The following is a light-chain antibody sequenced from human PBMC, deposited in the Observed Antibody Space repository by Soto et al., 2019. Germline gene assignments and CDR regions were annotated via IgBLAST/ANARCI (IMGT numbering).Light chain of an antibody. J-gene: IGLJ3*02. V-gene: IGLV1-47*01. CDR3: EAWDASLSGPNWV. CDR2: RNN. CDR1: SSNIGSNY. Sequence: QSVLTQPPSASGTPGQRVTISCSGSSSNIGSNYVYWYQQLPGTAPKLLIYRNNQRPSGVPDRFSGSKSGTSASLAISGLRSEDEADDYCEAWDASLSGPNWVFGGGTKVTVL.